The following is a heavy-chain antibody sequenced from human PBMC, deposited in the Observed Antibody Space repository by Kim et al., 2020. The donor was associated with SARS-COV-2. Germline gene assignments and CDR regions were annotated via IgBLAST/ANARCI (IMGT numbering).Heavy chain of an antibody. CDR2: IWYDGSNK. CDR3: AKDPTRYYDFWSGDSSGFDY. V-gene: IGHV3-33*06. CDR1: GFTFSSYG. D-gene: IGHD3-3*01. Sequence: GGSLRLSCAASGFTFSSYGMHWVRQAPGKGLEWVAVIWYDGSNKYYADSVKGRFTISRDTSKNTLYLHMNSLRAEDTAVYYCAKDPTRYYDFWSGDSSGFDYWGQGTLVTVSS. J-gene: IGHJ4*02.